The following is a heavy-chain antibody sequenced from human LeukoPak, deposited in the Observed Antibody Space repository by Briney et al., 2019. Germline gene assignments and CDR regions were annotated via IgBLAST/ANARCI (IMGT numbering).Heavy chain of an antibody. D-gene: IGHD1-26*01. CDR2: ISGSGGST. J-gene: IGHJ4*02. Sequence: GGSLRLSCAASGFTFSSYGMSWVGQAPGKGLEWVSAISGSGGSTYYADSVKGGFTISRDNTKNTLYLQMNSLRAEDTAVYYCAKRGITHYFDYWGQGTLVTVSS. CDR1: GFTFSSYG. V-gene: IGHV3-23*01. CDR3: AKRGITHYFDY.